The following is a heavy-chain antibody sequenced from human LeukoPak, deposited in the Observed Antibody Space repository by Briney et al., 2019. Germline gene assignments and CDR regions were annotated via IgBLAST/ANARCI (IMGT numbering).Heavy chain of an antibody. D-gene: IGHD6-13*01. Sequence: GRSLRLSCAASGFSFSSNPMSWVRHAPGKGLEWVSAMSGSGGTTYYADSVKGRFAISRDNSRNTLYLQMSSLRTEDTALYYCAKVQQLATIYYFDYWGQGSLVTVSS. CDR3: AKVQQLATIYYFDY. CDR2: MSGSGGTT. V-gene: IGHV3-23*01. CDR1: GFSFSSNP. J-gene: IGHJ4*02.